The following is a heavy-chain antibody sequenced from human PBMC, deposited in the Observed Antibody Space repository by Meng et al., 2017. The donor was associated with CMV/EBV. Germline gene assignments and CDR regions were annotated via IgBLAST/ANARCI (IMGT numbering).Heavy chain of an antibody. Sequence: ASVKVSCKASGYTFIGYYMDWVRQAPGQGLEWMGWISAYNGNTNYVQKLQGRVTMTTDTSTSTAYMELRSLRSDDTAVYYCARMVLRFLEWLPTASVVSGMDVWGQGTTVTVSS. CDR2: ISAYNGNT. CDR3: ARMVLRFLEWLPTASVVSGMDV. V-gene: IGHV1-18*04. CDR1: GYTFIGYY. J-gene: IGHJ6*02. D-gene: IGHD3-3*01.